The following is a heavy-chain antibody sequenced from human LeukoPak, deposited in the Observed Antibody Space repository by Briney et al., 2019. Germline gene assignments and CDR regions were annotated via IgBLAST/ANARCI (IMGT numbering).Heavy chain of an antibody. CDR3: ACYCCDSSGLEAFDI. J-gene: IGHJ3*02. Sequence: ATLTLSCKASGGTFTRYTMSWVRQAPGQGLEWMGRISPSLGIANYKQNSQGKVTITADKSTSTAYMYLSRLRSEDTAVYDCACYCCDSSGLEAFDIWGQGTMVTVSS. CDR2: ISPSLGIA. CDR1: GGTFTRYT. D-gene: IGHD3-22*01. V-gene: IGHV1-69*02.